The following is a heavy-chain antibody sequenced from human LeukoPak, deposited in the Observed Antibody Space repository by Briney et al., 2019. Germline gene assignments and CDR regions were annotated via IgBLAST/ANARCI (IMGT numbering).Heavy chain of an antibody. D-gene: IGHD2-15*01. CDR1: GFTFRNFW. CDR3: VRIADDGFDV. CDR2: IHGDGFTT. J-gene: IGHJ3*01. Sequence: PGGSLRLSCASSGFTFRNFWLHWVRQAPGKGLVWVSRIHGDGFTTSFADSVKGRFTISRDNAKNTLYLQLNSLRADDTAVYCCVRIADDGFDVWGKGTMVTVSS. V-gene: IGHV3-74*01.